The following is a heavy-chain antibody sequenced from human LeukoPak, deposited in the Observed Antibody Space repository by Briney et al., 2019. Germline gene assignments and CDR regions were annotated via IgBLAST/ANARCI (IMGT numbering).Heavy chain of an antibody. D-gene: IGHD3-22*01. V-gene: IGHV3-15*01. CDR1: GFTFSNAW. J-gene: IGHJ3*02. CDR2: IKSKTVGGTT. CDR3: TTDRGLYDSSGYYYFATDI. Sequence: GGSLRLSCAASGFTFSNAWMSWVRQAPGKGLEWVGRIKSKTVGGTTDYAAPVKGRFTISRDDSKNTLYLQMNSLKTEDTAVYYCTTDRGLYDSSGYYYFATDIWGQGTMVTVSS.